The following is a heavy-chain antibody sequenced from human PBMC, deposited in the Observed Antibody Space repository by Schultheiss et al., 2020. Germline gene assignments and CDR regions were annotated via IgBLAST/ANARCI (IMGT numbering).Heavy chain of an antibody. CDR1: GFTFSSYG. Sequence: GGSLRLSCAASGFTFSSYGMHWVRQAPGKGLEWAAVISYDGSNKYYADSVKGRFTISRDNSKNTLYLQMNSLRAEDTAVYYCAKDNDFWSGYYDYWGQGTLVTVSS. J-gene: IGHJ4*02. V-gene: IGHV3-30*18. CDR3: AKDNDFWSGYYDY. D-gene: IGHD3-3*01. CDR2: ISYDGSNK.